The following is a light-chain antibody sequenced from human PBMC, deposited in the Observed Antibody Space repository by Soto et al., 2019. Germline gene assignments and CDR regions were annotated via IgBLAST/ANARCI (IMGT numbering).Light chain of an antibody. Sequence: EFVLTQSPGTLSLSPGERATLSCRASQSVSSSFLAWYQQKPGQAPRILIYGASTRATGIPYRFSGSGSGTDFTLTISRLEPEDFAVYYCQQYGSSPPLTFGGGTKVEIK. CDR1: QSVSSSF. V-gene: IGKV3-20*01. CDR2: GAS. CDR3: QQYGSSPPLT. J-gene: IGKJ4*01.